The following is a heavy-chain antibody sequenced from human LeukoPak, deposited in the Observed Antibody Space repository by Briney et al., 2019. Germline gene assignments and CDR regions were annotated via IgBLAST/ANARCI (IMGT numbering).Heavy chain of an antibody. D-gene: IGHD3-10*01. CDR2: IYYSGST. CDR1: AGSISRFY. Sequence: PSETLSLTCAVSAGSISRFYWSWIRQPPGKGLEWIGHIYYSGSTHYNPPLKTRVTISVDTSQNQFSLKLNSVTAADTAVYYCARDLGPSRGFDYWGQGTLVTVSS. J-gene: IGHJ4*02. V-gene: IGHV4-59*01. CDR3: ARDLGPSRGFDY.